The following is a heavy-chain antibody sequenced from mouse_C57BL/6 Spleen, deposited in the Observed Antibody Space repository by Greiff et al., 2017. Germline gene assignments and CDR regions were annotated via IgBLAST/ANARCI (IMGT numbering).Heavy chain of an antibody. CDR2: IWRGGST. J-gene: IGHJ1*03. Sequence: VKVVESGPGLVQPSQSLSITCTVSGFSLTSYGVHWVRQSPGKGLEWLGVIWRGGSTDYTSAFMSRLSITKDNSKSQVFFNMNSLQADDTAIYYCAKGDFDVWGTGTTVTVSS. CDR3: AKGDFDV. CDR1: GFSLTSYG. V-gene: IGHV2-5*01.